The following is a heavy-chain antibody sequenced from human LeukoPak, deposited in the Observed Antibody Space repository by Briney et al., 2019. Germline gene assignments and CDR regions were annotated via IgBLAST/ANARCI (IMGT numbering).Heavy chain of an antibody. CDR2: IDPSDSYT. V-gene: IGHV5-10-1*01. Sequence: EESLKISCKGSGYSFTSYWISWVRQMPGKGLEWMGRIDPSDSYTNYSPSFQGHVTISADKSISTAYLQWSSLKASDTAMYYCARGPGLSAPFDYWGQGTLVTVSS. CDR3: ARGPGLSAPFDY. CDR1: GYSFTSYW. D-gene: IGHD3-16*02. J-gene: IGHJ4*02.